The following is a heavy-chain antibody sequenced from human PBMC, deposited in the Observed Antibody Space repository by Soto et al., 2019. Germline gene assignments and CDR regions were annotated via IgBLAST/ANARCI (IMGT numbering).Heavy chain of an antibody. J-gene: IGHJ4*02. Sequence: ASVKVSCKASGFTVTRHYIHWVRQAPGQGLEWLGLINPGRGSTTYAQKFRGRVTMTTDTSTSTVHMELRSLRSEDTAVYYCARTLSGGSYTDSRLDYRGQGTLVTVSS. V-gene: IGHV1-46*01. CDR1: GFTVTRHY. D-gene: IGHD2-15*01. CDR2: INPGRGST. CDR3: ARTLSGGSYTDSRLDY.